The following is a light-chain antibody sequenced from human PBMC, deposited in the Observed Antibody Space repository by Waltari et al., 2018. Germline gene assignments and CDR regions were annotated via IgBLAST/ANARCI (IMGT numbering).Light chain of an antibody. CDR2: KAS. J-gene: IGKJ2*01. Sequence: DIQMTQSPSTLSASVGDRVTITCRASQSVRNWLAWYQQKPGKAPRLLIYKASTLESGVPSRFSGSGSGTEFTLTISSLQPDDFATYYCQQYNAGHTYGQGTKVE. V-gene: IGKV1-5*03. CDR1: QSVRNW. CDR3: QQYNAGHT.